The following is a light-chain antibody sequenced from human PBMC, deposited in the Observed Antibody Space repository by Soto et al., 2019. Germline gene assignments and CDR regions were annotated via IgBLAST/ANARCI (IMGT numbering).Light chain of an antibody. V-gene: IGKV3-20*01. CDR3: QQYGSSPLT. J-gene: IGKJ4*01. CDR2: GAS. CDR1: QSLSSTY. Sequence: EIVLTQSPGTLSLSPGERATLSCRASQSLSSTYLAWYQQKPGQAPRLLISGASTRATGIPDKFSGSGSRTDFTLTISRLEPEDFAVYYCQQYGSSPLTFGGGTKVEI.